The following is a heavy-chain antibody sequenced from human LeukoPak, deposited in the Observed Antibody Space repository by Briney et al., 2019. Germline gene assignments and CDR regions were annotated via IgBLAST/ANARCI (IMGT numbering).Heavy chain of an antibody. CDR3: AREGTAAGTFDY. V-gene: IGHV1-46*01. Sequence: ASVKVSCKASGYTFTSYYMHWVRQAPGQGLEWMGIINPSGGSTSYAQKFQGRVTMTRDMSTSTVYMELSSLRSEDTAVYYCAREGTAAGTFDYWGQGTLVTVSS. J-gene: IGHJ4*02. CDR2: INPSGGST. CDR1: GYTFTSYY. D-gene: IGHD6-13*01.